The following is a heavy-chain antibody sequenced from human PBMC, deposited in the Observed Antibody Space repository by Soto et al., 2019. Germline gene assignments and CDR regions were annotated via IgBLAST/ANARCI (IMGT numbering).Heavy chain of an antibody. J-gene: IGHJ4*02. V-gene: IGHV4-59*11. CDR3: AGGGHWRLVDY. CDR2: VYNTGD. D-gene: IGHD3-16*01. Sequence: PSETLSLTCTVSGDSITTRYWSWIRQPPGKGLEWIGYVYNTGDNYNPSLMRRASMSLDTSKNLFSLQLRSVTAADTAVYYCAGGGHWRLVDYWGRGNLVTVSS. CDR1: GDSITTRY.